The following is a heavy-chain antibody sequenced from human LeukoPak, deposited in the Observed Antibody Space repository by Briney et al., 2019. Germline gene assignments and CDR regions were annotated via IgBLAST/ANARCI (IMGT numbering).Heavy chain of an antibody. V-gene: IGHV4-31*03. CDR1: SGSISSYDYY. CDR3: ATYSGNYRFFDY. D-gene: IGHD1-26*01. Sequence: SETLSLTCTVSSGSISSYDYYWTWIRQHPGKGLEWIGYIYHSGTTYYNPSLKSRVTISVDTSENQFSPKLTAVTAADSAMYYCATYSGNYRFFDYWGPGTLVTVSS. CDR2: IYHSGTT. J-gene: IGHJ4*02.